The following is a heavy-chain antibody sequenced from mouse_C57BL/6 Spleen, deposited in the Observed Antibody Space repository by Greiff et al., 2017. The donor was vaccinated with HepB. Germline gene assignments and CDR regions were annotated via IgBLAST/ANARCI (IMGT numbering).Heavy chain of an antibody. CDR3: AREGATMVTEGEAIDY. V-gene: IGHV1-54*01. J-gene: IGHJ4*01. D-gene: IGHD2-2*01. CDR1: GYAFTNYL. Sequence: QVHVKQSGAELVRPGTSVKVSCKASGYAFTNYLIEWVKQRPGQGLEWIGVINPGSGGTNYNEKFKGKATLTAEKSSSTAYMQLSSLTSEDSAVYFCAREGATMVTEGEAIDYWGQGTSVTVSS. CDR2: INPGSGGT.